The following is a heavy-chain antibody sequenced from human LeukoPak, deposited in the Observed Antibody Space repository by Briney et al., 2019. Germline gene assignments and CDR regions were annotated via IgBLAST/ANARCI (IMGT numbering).Heavy chain of an antibody. J-gene: IGHJ4*02. CDR3: AKDRRSGGSCSDY. CDR1: GFTFSRYA. Sequence: GGSLRLSCAASGFTFSRYALHWVRQAPGKGLEYVSAISGNGGTTYYANSVKGRFTISRDNSKNTLYLQMGSLRAEDMGVYYCAKDRRSGGSCSDYWGQGTLVTVSS. D-gene: IGHD2-15*01. CDR2: ISGNGGTT. V-gene: IGHV3-64*01.